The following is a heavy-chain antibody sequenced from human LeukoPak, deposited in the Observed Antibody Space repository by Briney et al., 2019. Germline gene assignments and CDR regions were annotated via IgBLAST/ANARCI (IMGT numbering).Heavy chain of an antibody. Sequence: RGSLRLSCAASGFTFSSYWMSWVRQAPGKGLEWVANIKLDGSEKYYVDSVKGRFTISRDNAKNSLYLQMNSLRAEDTAVYYCARDLMTTVARGWFDPWGQGTLVTVSS. CDR2: IKLDGSEK. V-gene: IGHV3-7*01. D-gene: IGHD4-23*01. CDR1: GFTFSSYW. J-gene: IGHJ5*02. CDR3: ARDLMTTVARGWFDP.